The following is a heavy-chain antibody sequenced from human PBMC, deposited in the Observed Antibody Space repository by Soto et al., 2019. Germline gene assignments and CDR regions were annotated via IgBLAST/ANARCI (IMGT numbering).Heavy chain of an antibody. CDR2: ISGSGGST. J-gene: IGHJ5*02. V-gene: IGHV3-23*01. CDR3: AKDPIYVSDPWFDP. CDR1: GFTFSSYA. Sequence: GGSLRLSCAASGFTFSSYAMSWVRQAPGKGLEWVSAISGSGGSTYYADPVKGRFTISRDNSKNTLYLQMNSLRAEDTAVYYCAKDPIYVSDPWFDPWGQGTLVTVSS. D-gene: IGHD2-21*01.